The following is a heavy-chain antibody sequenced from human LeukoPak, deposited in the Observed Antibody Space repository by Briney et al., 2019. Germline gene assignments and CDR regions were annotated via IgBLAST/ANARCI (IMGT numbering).Heavy chain of an antibody. Sequence: SETLSLTCAVYGGSFSGYYWSWIRQPPGKGLEWIGEINHSGSTNYNPSLKSRVTISVDTSKNQFSLKLSSVTAADTAVYYCARRHDILTGYYKGGRLFVYWGQGTLVTVSS. D-gene: IGHD3-9*01. CDR2: INHSGST. J-gene: IGHJ4*02. V-gene: IGHV4-34*01. CDR1: GGSFSGYY. CDR3: ARRHDILTGYYKGGRLFVY.